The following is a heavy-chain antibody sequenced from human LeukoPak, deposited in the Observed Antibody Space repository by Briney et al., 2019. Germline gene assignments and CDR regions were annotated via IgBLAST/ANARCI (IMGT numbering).Heavy chain of an antibody. Sequence: GGSLRLSCAASGFTFSDYYMSWIRQAPGKGLEWVSYISSSGSTIYYADSVKGRFTISRDNAKNSLYLQMNSLRAEDTAVYYCARSASSVLRYFDWLFYFDYWGQGTLVTVSS. CDR2: ISSSGSTI. J-gene: IGHJ4*02. CDR1: GFTFSDYY. V-gene: IGHV3-11*01. CDR3: ARSASSVLRYFDWLFYFDY. D-gene: IGHD3-9*01.